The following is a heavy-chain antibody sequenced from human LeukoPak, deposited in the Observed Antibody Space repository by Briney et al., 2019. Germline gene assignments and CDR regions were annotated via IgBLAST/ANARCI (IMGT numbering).Heavy chain of an antibody. Sequence: ASVKVSCKASGYTFTSYAMHWVRQAPGQRLEWMGWINAGNGNTKYSQEFQGRVTITRDTSASTAYMDLSRLRSDDTAVYYCARRSIVGATFDYFDYWGQGTLVTVSS. V-gene: IGHV1-3*01. CDR2: INAGNGNT. CDR3: ARRSIVGATFDYFDY. D-gene: IGHD1-26*01. J-gene: IGHJ4*02. CDR1: GYTFTSYA.